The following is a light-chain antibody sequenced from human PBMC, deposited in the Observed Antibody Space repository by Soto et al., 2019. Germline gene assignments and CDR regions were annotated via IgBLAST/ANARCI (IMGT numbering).Light chain of an antibody. CDR3: QQYNNWPPLLT. V-gene: IGKV3-15*01. Sequence: EIVMTQPPATLSVSPGERATLSCRASQSVSSNLAWYQQKPGQAPRLLIYGASTRATGIPARFSGSGSGTEFTLTISSLQSEDFAVYYCQQYNNWPPLLTFGGGTKVEIK. CDR2: GAS. J-gene: IGKJ4*01. CDR1: QSVSSN.